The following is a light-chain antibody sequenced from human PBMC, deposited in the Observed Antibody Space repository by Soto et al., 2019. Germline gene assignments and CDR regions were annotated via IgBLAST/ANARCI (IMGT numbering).Light chain of an antibody. CDR3: QHYYTSYTT. CDR1: QSVTGNY. CDR2: GAS. Sequence: EVVLTQSPGTLSLSPGERATLSCGASQSVTGNYLAWYQQKPGQAPRLLIFGASTRATGIPDRFSGSGSGTDFTLTISRLEPEDFAVYYCQHYYTSYTTFGQGTRWIS. J-gene: IGKJ1*01. V-gene: IGKV3-20*01.